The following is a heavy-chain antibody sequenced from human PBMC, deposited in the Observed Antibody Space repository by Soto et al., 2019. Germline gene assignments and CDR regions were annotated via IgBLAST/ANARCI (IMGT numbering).Heavy chain of an antibody. Sequence: TLSLTCTVSGGSISSYYWSWFRQPPGKALEWLALIYWDDDKRYSPSLKSRLTITKDTSKNQVVLTMTNMDPVDTATYYCAHFPAAGLYYFDYWGQGTLVTVS. D-gene: IGHD6-13*01. CDR1: GGSISSYY. CDR3: AHFPAAGLYYFDY. CDR2: IYWDDDK. V-gene: IGHV2-5*08. J-gene: IGHJ4*02.